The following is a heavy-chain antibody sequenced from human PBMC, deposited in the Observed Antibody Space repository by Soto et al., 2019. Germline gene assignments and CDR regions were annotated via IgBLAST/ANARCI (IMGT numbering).Heavy chain of an antibody. CDR2: ISYDGSNK. Sequence: QVQLVESGGGVVQPGRSLRLACAASGFTFSSYAMHWVRQAPGKGLEWVAVISYDGSNKYYADSVKGRFTLSRDNSKNTMYLPMNRLRSEDTAVYYCARSIGGYSYGYILYYYYGMDVWGQGTTVTFSS. CDR1: GFTFSSYA. J-gene: IGHJ6*02. CDR3: ARSIGGYSYGYILYYYYGMDV. D-gene: IGHD5-18*01. V-gene: IGHV3-30-3*01.